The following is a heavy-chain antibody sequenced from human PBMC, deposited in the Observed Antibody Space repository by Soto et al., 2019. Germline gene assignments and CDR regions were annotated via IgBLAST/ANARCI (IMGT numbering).Heavy chain of an antibody. J-gene: IGHJ6*02. V-gene: IGHV3-53*01. CDR3: ARDSGGSYLGGLDV. CDR1: GFTVSSNY. D-gene: IGHD1-26*01. Sequence: PGGSLRLSCAASGFTVSSNYMSWVRQAPGKGLEWVSVIYSGGSTYYADPVKGRFTISRDNSKNTLYLQMNSLRAEDTAVYYCARDSGGSYLGGLDVWGRGTTVTVSS. CDR2: IYSGGST.